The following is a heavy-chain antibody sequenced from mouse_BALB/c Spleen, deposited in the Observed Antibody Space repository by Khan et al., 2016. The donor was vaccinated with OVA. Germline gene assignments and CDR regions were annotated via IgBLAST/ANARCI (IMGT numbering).Heavy chain of an antibody. D-gene: IGHD2-10*01. CDR2: IWSDGST. CDR1: GFSLTNYG. CDR3: ARQPYYHYYIMDF. J-gene: IGHJ4*01. V-gene: IGHV2-6-1*01. Sequence: VQLLETGPGLVAPSQSLSITCTISGFSLTNYGVHWVRQPPGKGLEWLAVIWSDGSTNYNSVFKSRLSISKDNSKSQVFLKMNSLQTDDTAMYYCARQPYYHYYIMDFWGQGTSVTVSS.